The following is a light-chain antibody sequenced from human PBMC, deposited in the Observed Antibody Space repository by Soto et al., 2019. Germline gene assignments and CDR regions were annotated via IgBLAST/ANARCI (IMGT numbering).Light chain of an antibody. Sequence: QSVLTQPPSVSGAPGQRVTISCTGSSSDIGAGFDVHWYRHLPGTAPKLLIYANTNRPSGVPGRFSGSKSGTSASLVITGLQAEDEADYYCQSYENSRTGFYVFGTGTKLTVL. CDR2: ANT. V-gene: IGLV1-40*01. CDR1: SSDIGAGFD. CDR3: QSYENSRTGFYV. J-gene: IGLJ1*01.